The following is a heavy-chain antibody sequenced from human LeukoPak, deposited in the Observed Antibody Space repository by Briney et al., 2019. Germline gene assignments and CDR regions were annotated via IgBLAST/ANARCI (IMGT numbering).Heavy chain of an antibody. J-gene: IGHJ6*02. Sequence: ASVKVSCKASGYTLTSYGISWVRQAPGQGLEWMGWISAYNGNTNYAQKLQGRVTMTTDTSTSTAYMELRSLRSDDTAVYYCPRDPPFDILTGYDGMDVWGQGTTVTVSS. CDR2: ISAYNGNT. CDR1: GYTLTSYG. D-gene: IGHD3-9*01. V-gene: IGHV1-18*01. CDR3: PRDPPFDILTGYDGMDV.